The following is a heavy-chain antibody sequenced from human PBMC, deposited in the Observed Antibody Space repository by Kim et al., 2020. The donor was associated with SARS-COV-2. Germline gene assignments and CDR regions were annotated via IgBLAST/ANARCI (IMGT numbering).Heavy chain of an antibody. D-gene: IGHD6-19*01. CDR1: GGSISSGGYS. J-gene: IGHJ5*02. V-gene: IGHV4-30-2*01. CDR2: IYHSGST. Sequence: SETLSLTCAVSGGSISSGGYSWSWIRQPPGKGLEWIGYIYHSGSTYYNPSLKSRVTISVDRSKNQFSLKLSSVTAADTAVYYCVGGWSNWFDPWGQGTLVTVSS. CDR3: VGGWSNWFDP.